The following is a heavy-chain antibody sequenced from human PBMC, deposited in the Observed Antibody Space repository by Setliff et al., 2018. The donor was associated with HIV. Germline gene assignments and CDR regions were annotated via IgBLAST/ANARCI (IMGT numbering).Heavy chain of an antibody. V-gene: IGHV1-18*01. CDR2: ISGYNADT. D-gene: IGHD3-10*01. CDR3: ARDNVRGPTNAMDV. Sequence: ASVKVSCKASGYRFSTFGSSWVRQAPGQGLEWMGWISGYNADTDYAQKFQGRVSMTTDISTNTAYMELRSLGSDDTAVYYCARDNVRGPTNAMDVWGQGTTVTVSS. J-gene: IGHJ6*02. CDR1: GYRFSTFG.